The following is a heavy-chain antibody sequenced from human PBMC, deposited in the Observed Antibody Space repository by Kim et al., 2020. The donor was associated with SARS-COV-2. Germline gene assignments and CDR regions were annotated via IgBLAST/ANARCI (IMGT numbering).Heavy chain of an antibody. D-gene: IGHD3-22*01. Sequence: AQKFQGRVTMTADKATSTAYMELSSLRSEDTAVYYCARGLGVVSTSGMDVWGQGTTVTVSS. V-gene: IGHV1-69*04. J-gene: IGHJ6*02. CDR3: ARGLGVVSTSGMDV.